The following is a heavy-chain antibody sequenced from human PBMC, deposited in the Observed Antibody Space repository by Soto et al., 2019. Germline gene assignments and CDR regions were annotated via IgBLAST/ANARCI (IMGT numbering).Heavy chain of an antibody. CDR3: ARLGSGTTVLGWFDP. D-gene: IGHD1-1*01. J-gene: IGHJ5*02. V-gene: IGHV4-59*08. CDR1: GGSISSYY. Sequence: SETLSLTCTVSGGSISSYYRSWIRQPPGKGLEWIGYIYYSGSTNYNPSLKSRVTISVDTSKNQFSLKLSSVTAADTAVYYCARLGSGTTVLGWFDPWGQGTLVTVS. CDR2: IYYSGST.